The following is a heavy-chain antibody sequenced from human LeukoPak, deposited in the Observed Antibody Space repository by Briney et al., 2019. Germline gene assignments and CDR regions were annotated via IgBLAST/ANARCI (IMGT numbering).Heavy chain of an antibody. Sequence: GGSLRLSCAASGFTFTSHWMSWVRQAPGKGLEWVARMNLDGSEKYYVDSVKGRFTISRDNAKTSLYLEMNSLRAADTAVYYCARLVWFGESYFDYWGQGTLVTVSS. J-gene: IGHJ4*02. V-gene: IGHV3-7*01. CDR2: MNLDGSEK. CDR1: GFTFTSHW. D-gene: IGHD3-10*01. CDR3: ARLVWFGESYFDY.